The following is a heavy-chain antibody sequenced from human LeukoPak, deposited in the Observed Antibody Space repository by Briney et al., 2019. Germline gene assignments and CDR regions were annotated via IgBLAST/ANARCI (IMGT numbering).Heavy chain of an antibody. CDR3: AREADGYYFDY. J-gene: IGHJ4*02. CDR1: GFTFSSYA. CDR2: ISSSSSYV. V-gene: IGHV3-21*01. Sequence: GGSLRLSCAASGFTFSSYAMNWVRQAPGKGLEWVSSISSSSSYVYYADSLKGRFTISRDNAKNSLYLQMNSLRAEDTAVYYCAREADGYYFDYWGQGTLVTVSS.